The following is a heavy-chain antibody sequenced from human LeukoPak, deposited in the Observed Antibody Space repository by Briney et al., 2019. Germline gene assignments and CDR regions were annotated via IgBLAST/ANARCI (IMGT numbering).Heavy chain of an antibody. Sequence: PGGSLRLSCAASGFIFSSYSMNWVRQAPGKGLEWVSSISSSSSYIYYAGSVKGRFTISRDNAKNSLYLQMNSLRAEDTAVYYWAREDYGSRSGDYWGQGTLVTVSS. J-gene: IGHJ4*02. CDR3: AREDYGSRSGDY. D-gene: IGHD3-10*01. V-gene: IGHV3-21*01. CDR1: GFIFSSYS. CDR2: ISSSSSYI.